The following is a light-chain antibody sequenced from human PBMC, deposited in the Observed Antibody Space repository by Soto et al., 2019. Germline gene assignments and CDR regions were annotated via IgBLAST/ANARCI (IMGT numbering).Light chain of an antibody. V-gene: IGKV3-15*01. Sequence: EIVMTQSPATPSVSPGERATLSCRASQSVSSSLAWYQHKPGQTPRLLIYDTSTRATGVPARFSGSGSGTEFTLTINSLQPEDFATYYCQQLNSFPLTFGGGTKVDI. CDR2: DTS. J-gene: IGKJ4*01. CDR1: QSVSSS. CDR3: QQLNSFPLT.